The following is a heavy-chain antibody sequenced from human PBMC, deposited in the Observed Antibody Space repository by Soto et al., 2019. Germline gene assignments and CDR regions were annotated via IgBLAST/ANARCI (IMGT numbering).Heavy chain of an antibody. J-gene: IGHJ3*01. CDR1: GFTFNNYA. CDR3: LKSFSTGRVRDAFDV. Sequence: PGGSLRLSCSASGFTFNNYAMEWVRQASGKGLEYVSAISSNGAGTYYADSVKGRFTMSRDNSKNTLYLQMSSLTAEDTAVYYCLKSFSTGRVRDAFDVWGQGTMVTVSS. V-gene: IGHV3-64D*06. CDR2: ISSNGAGT. D-gene: IGHD1-1*01.